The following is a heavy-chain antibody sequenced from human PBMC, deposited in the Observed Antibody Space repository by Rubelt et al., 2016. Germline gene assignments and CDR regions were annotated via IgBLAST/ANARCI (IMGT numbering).Heavy chain of an antibody. CDR3: VRGSSGWKGVDY. CDR2: IKYDGSAT. Sequence: GFTLNNYWMHWVRQAPGKGLVWVSEIKYDGSATNYADSVKGRFTISRDSAMSTLYLQMNSLSVEDTAVYYCVRGSSGWKGVDYWGQGTLVTVSS. J-gene: IGHJ4*02. D-gene: IGHD6-19*01. V-gene: IGHV3-74*01. CDR1: GFTLNNYW.